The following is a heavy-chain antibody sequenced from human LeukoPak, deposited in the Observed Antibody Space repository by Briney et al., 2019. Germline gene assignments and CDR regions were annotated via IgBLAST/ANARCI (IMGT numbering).Heavy chain of an antibody. CDR3: ASAYGDYRSDDAFDI. Sequence: GGSLRLSCAASGFTFSSYSMNWVRQAPGKGLEWVSSISSSSSYIYYADSVKGRFTISRDNAKNSLYLQMNSLRAEDTAVYYCASAYGDYRSDDAFDIWGQGTMVTVSS. V-gene: IGHV3-21*01. CDR2: ISSSSSYI. CDR1: GFTFSSYS. D-gene: IGHD4-17*01. J-gene: IGHJ3*02.